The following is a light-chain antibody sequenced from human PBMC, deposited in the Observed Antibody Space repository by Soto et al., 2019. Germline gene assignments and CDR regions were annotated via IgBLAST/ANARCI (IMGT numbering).Light chain of an antibody. CDR1: NIGGKS. CDR3: QVWDDNSDHHV. CDR2: DDS. Sequence: YERSQTSSVRVYPGQTASIFCGGNNIGGKSVHWYQQKPGQAPVVVVYDDSDRPSGIPERFSGSNSGNTATLTISRVEAWDEADYHCQVWDDNSDHHVFGTGTKVTVL. V-gene: IGLV3-21*02. J-gene: IGLJ1*01.